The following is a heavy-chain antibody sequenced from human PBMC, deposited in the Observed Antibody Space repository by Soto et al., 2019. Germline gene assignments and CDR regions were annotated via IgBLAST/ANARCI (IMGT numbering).Heavy chain of an antibody. CDR3: ARDRIAAAGTVSQY. D-gene: IGHD6-13*01. Sequence: GGSLRLSCAASGFTFSSYAMHWVRQAPGKGLEWVAVISYDGSNKYYADSVKGRFTISRDNSKNTLYLQMNSLRAEDTAVYYCARDRIAAAGTVSQYWGQGTLVTVSS. CDR1: GFTFSSYA. V-gene: IGHV3-30-3*01. J-gene: IGHJ4*02. CDR2: ISYDGSNK.